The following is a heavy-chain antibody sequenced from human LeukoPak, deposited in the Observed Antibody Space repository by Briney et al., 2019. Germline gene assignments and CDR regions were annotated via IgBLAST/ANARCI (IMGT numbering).Heavy chain of an antibody. D-gene: IGHD4-11*01. CDR1: GYTFTNYD. Sequence: APVKVSCKASGYTFTNYDVNWVRQATGQGLEWMGWMNPISGNTGYPQKFQGRVTITRNTSISTAYMELSSLRSEDTAVYYCARGRLYSNYYYYYMDVWGKGTTVTVSS. V-gene: IGHV1-8*03. J-gene: IGHJ6*03. CDR3: ARGRLYSNYYYYYMDV. CDR2: MNPISGNT.